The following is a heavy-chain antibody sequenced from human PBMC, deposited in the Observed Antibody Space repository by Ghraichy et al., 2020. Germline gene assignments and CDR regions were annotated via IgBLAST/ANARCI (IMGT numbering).Heavy chain of an antibody. CDR1: GGSITYSTYF. CDR3: ARHRIRDGVLSHVFDV. J-gene: IGHJ3*01. D-gene: IGHD4-17*01. CDR2: IHHSGTT. V-gene: IGHV4-39*01. Sequence: SQTLSLTCSVSGGSITYSTYFWGWVRQPPGKGLEWVGTIHHSGTTYYNPSLKRRVTISADTSKNQFSLKLNSVTAADTAVYYCARHRIRDGVLSHVFDVWGQGTMVTVSS.